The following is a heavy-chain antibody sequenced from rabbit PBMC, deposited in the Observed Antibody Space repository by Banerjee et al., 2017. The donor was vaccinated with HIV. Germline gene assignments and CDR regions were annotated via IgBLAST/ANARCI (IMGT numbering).Heavy chain of an antibody. V-gene: IGHV1S45*01. CDR3: ARDATYDYVDL. Sequence: QQQLEESGGGLVKPGASLTLTCTASGFSFSSYWICWVRQAPGKGLEWIACIATGTGNTWYMSWVDGRFTISKTSSTTVTLQMASLTAADTATYFCARDATYDYVDLRGPGTLVTVS. D-gene: IGHD6-1*01. J-gene: IGHJ4*01. CDR2: IATGTGNT. CDR1: GFSFSSYW.